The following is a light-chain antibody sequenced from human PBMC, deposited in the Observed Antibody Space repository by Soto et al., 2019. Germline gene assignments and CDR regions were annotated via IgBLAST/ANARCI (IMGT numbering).Light chain of an antibody. J-gene: IGKJ5*01. V-gene: IGKV3D-15*01. Sequence: EIVLTQSPGTLSLSPGERATLSCRASQTVLNNYLTWYQQKPGQAPRRLIFGASIRATGIPDRFSGSGSGTEFTLTISSLQSEDFAVYYCQQYNNWPITFGQGTRLEIK. CDR3: QQYNNWPIT. CDR1: QTVLNN. CDR2: GAS.